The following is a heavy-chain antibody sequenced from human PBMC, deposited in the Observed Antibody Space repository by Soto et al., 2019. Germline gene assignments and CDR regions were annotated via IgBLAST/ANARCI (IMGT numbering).Heavy chain of an antibody. CDR1: GFACGDHY. D-gene: IGHD2-2*01. CDR3: ARVKEWSGNGCYARDAFYI. J-gene: IGHJ3*02. CDR2: ITGGGSAI. V-gene: IGHV3-11*01. Sequence: QVQLVASGGGLVKPGGSLSLSCAASGFACGDHYMSWIRQAPGKGLESVSYITGGGSAIYYADSGKGRFTISRENAKNSLYLQMNSLGAEDTAVYYCARVKEWSGNGCYARDAFYIWGKGRLVTVSS.